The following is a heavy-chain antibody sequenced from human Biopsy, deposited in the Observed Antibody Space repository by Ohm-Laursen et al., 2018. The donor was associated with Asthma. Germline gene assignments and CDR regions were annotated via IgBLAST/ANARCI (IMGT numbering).Heavy chain of an antibody. D-gene: IGHD2-15*01. CDR1: GGTFNTYV. J-gene: IGHJ4*02. V-gene: IGHV1-69*13. CDR2: INSVFGTT. CDR3: ARKAGSCISRACYSLDF. Sequence: LVKVSCKSLGGTFNTYVIGWVRQAPGQGLEWMGGINSVFGTTTYPQKFQDRVTITADDSTSTVYMELSSLRSEDTAVYYCARKAGSCISRACYSLDFWGQGTLVTVSS.